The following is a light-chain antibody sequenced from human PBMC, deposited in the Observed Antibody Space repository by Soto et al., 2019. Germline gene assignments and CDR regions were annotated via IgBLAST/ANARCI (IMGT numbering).Light chain of an antibody. Sequence: EIVLTQSPGTLSLSPGERATVSCRASQSVSSYYLAWYQQKPGQAPRLLIYAASSRATGVPDRFIGSESGTDFTLTISRLEPEDFAVYYCQQYDRSPVTFGGGTKVEIK. V-gene: IGKV3-20*01. CDR2: AAS. CDR1: QSVSSYY. CDR3: QQYDRSPVT. J-gene: IGKJ4*01.